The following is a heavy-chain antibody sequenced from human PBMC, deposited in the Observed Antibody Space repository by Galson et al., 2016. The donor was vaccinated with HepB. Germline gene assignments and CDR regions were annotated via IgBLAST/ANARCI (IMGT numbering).Heavy chain of an antibody. CDR2: ISSIGHYI. J-gene: IGHJ5*02. D-gene: IGHD4/OR15-4a*01. V-gene: IGHV3-21*01. CDR1: GFIFGTQS. Sequence: SLRLSCAASGFIFGTQSMNWVRQAPGKGLEWVASISSIGHYIHYSDSLEGRFTISRDNAKNSLFLEMNSLRPEDTAVYFCAREKGGSTMASHWFDPWGLGTLFTVSS. CDR3: AREKGGSTMASHWFDP.